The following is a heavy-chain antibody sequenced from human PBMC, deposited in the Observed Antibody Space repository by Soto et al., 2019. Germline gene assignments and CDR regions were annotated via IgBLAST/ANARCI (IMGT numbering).Heavy chain of an antibody. CDR1: GFTFSSYG. J-gene: IGHJ1*01. CDR2: ISYDGSNK. Sequence: PGGSLRLSCAASGFTFSSYGMHWVRQAPGKGLEWVAVISYDGSNKYYADSVKGRFTISRDNSKNTLYLQMNSLRAEDTAVYYCAKVVFSGHCSGGSCYDQYFQHWGQGT. V-gene: IGHV3-30*18. CDR3: AKVVFSGHCSGGSCYDQYFQH. D-gene: IGHD2-15*01.